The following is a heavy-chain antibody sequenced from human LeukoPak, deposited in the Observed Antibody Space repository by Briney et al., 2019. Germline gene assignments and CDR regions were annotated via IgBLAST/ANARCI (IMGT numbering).Heavy chain of an antibody. D-gene: IGHD3-10*01. CDR1: GGTFSSYA. CDR2: INPSGGST. J-gene: IGHJ4*02. CDR3: ARAAGWGSGDY. V-gene: IGHV1-46*01. Sequence: ASVKVSCKASGGTFSSYAISWVRQAPGQGLEWMGIINPSGGSTSYAQKFQGRVTMTRDTSTSTVYMELSSLRSEDTAVYYCARAAGWGSGDYWGQGTLVTVSS.